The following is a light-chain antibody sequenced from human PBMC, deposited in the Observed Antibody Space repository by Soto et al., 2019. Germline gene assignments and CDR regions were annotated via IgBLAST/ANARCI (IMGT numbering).Light chain of an antibody. CDR3: QQCNNWPWT. V-gene: IGKV3-15*01. Sequence: TQFPGTLSASPGERVILSCRASQSVRGDLAWFQQKPGRSPRLLIYGTSTRASGVPDRFSGSGSGTDFILTINSLQSEDFAVYFCQQCNNWPWTFGPGTTVE. CDR2: GTS. CDR1: QSVRGD. J-gene: IGKJ1*01.